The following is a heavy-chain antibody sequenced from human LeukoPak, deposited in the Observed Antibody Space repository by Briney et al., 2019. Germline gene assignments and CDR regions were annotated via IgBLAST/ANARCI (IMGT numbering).Heavy chain of an antibody. CDR2: ISSSSRYR. CDR1: GFTFSDFQ. Sequence: GGSLRLSCAASGFTFSDFQMNWVRQAPGKGLEWVSSISSSSRYRYYAASVKGRFTISRDNAKNSLYLQMNSLRAEDTAVYYCARVKEASAFDIWGQGATVTVSS. D-gene: IGHD5-12*01. CDR3: ARVKEASAFDI. V-gene: IGHV3-21*01. J-gene: IGHJ3*02.